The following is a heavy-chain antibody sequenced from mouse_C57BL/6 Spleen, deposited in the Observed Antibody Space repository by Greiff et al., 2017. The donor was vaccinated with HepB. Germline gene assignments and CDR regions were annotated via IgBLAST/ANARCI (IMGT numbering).Heavy chain of an antibody. Sequence: VQLQQSGPELVKPGASVKISCKASGYSFTGYYMNWVKQSPEKSLEWIGEINPSTGGTTYNQKFKAKATLTVDKSSSTAYMQLKSLTSEDSAVYYCARRGWLRTSWYFDVWGTGTTVTVSS. CDR3: ARRGWLRTSWYFDV. CDR2: INPSTGGT. V-gene: IGHV1-42*01. CDR1: GYSFTGYY. J-gene: IGHJ1*03. D-gene: IGHD2-2*01.